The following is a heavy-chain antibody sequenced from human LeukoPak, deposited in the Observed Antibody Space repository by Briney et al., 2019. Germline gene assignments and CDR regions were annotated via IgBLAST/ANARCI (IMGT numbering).Heavy chain of an antibody. D-gene: IGHD1-14*01. J-gene: IGHJ4*02. V-gene: IGHV3-30*18. CDR1: GFTFSSYG. CDR2: ISYDGSNK. CDR3: AKDSNRYVD. Sequence: GRSLRLSCAASGFTFSSYGMHWVRQAPGKGLEWVAVISYDGSNKYYADSVKGRFTISRDNSKNTLYLQMNSLRAEDTAVYYCAKDSNRYVDWGQGTLV.